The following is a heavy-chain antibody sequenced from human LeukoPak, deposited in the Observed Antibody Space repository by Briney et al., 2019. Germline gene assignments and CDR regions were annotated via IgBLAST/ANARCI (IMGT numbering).Heavy chain of an antibody. CDR3: ATETNGRHYDY. D-gene: IGHD1-14*01. CDR1: GLTFSTSG. CDR2: IGPTGSDR. Sequence: GGSLRLSCTASGLTFSTSGFNWVRQAPGKGLEWVASIGPTGSDRYHADSIKGRFTISRDNANNFLYLQMNSLRAEDTAVYYCATETNGRHYDYWGQGILLTVSS. V-gene: IGHV3-21*06. J-gene: IGHJ4*02.